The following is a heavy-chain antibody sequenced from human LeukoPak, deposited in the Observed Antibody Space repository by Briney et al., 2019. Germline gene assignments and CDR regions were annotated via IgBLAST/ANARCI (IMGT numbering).Heavy chain of an antibody. CDR2: IWHDGNNK. D-gene: IGHD3-22*01. J-gene: IGHJ4*02. Sequence: GGSLRLSCATSGFAFSTQGMHWVRQAPGKGLEWVAAIWHDGNNKYYVDSVKGRFTISRDNSENTVYLQMNSLRVEDTAVYYCARDSGDSSGYYPGYWGQGTLVTVSS. CDR1: GFAFSTQG. CDR3: ARDSGDSSGYYPGY. V-gene: IGHV3-33*01.